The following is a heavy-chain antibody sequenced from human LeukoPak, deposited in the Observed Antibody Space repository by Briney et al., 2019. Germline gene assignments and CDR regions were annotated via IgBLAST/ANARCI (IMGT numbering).Heavy chain of an antibody. Sequence: GSLRLSCAASGFTVNSYYMSWVRPAPGKGLEWVSLIYGDGSTSYADPVKGRFTISRDNSKKTLSLQMNSLRAEDTAMYYCARGGSGYYWAFDCWGQGTLVTVSS. V-gene: IGHV3-53*01. CDR3: ARGGSGYYWAFDC. D-gene: IGHD3-22*01. CDR1: GFTVNSYY. CDR2: IYGDGST. J-gene: IGHJ4*02.